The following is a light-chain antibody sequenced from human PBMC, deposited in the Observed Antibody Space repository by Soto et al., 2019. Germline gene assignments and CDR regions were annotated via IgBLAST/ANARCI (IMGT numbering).Light chain of an antibody. CDR1: QSVSSN. J-gene: IGKJ4*01. CDR2: GAS. V-gene: IGKV3-15*01. CDR3: QQYNNWPLT. Sequence: EIVRAQSPATLSLSPGERATLPCRASQSVSSNLAWYQQKPGQAPRLLIYGASTRATGIPARFSGSGSGTEFTLTISSLQSEDFAVYYCQQYNNWPLTFGGGTKVDIK.